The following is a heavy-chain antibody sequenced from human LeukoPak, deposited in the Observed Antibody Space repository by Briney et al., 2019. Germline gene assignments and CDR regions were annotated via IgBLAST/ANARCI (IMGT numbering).Heavy chain of an antibody. Sequence: VASVKVSCKVSGYTLTELSMHWVRQAPGKGREWMGGFDPEDGETIYEQKFQGRVTMTEDTSTDTAYMELSSLRSEDTAVYYCAAFTYYYDSSGYRFDYWGQGTLVTVSS. CDR3: AAFTYYYDSSGYRFDY. J-gene: IGHJ4*02. D-gene: IGHD3-22*01. CDR2: FDPEDGET. CDR1: GYTLTELS. V-gene: IGHV1-24*01.